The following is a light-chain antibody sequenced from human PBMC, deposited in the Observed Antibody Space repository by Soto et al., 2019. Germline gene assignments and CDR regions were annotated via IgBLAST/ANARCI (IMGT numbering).Light chain of an antibody. CDR2: DAS. J-gene: IGKJ1*01. CDR3: QQYNSYSWT. CDR1: QSISSY. V-gene: IGKV1-5*01. Sequence: DIQMTQSPSSLSASVGNRVTITCRASQSISSYLNWYQQKPGKAPKLLIFDASSLETGVPSRFSGSGSGTEFTLTIRSLQPDDFATYYCQQYNSYSWTFGQGTKVEIK.